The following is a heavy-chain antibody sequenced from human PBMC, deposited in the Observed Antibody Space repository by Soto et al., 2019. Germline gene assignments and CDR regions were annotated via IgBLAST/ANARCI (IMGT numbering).Heavy chain of an antibody. D-gene: IGHD2-21*02. V-gene: IGHV1-18*01. Sequence: QVQLVQSGSEIKKPGASVKVSCKAFGYTFTSYGIGWVRQAPGQGLEWMGWISVYNDNTNYAQKFQGRVTMTTETSSSTAYMEVRSLKSDDTAVDYWARIGCDGHWGQGTLVTVSS. J-gene: IGHJ1*01. CDR1: GYTFTSYG. CDR3: ARIGCDGH. CDR2: ISVYNDNT.